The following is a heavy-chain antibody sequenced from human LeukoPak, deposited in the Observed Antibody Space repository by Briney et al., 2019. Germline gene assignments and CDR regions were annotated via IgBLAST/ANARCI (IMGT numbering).Heavy chain of an antibody. CDR3: ARFAKMASFDY. V-gene: IGHV3-48*03. CDR1: GFTFSSYE. J-gene: IGHJ4*02. CDR2: ISSSGSTI. Sequence: PGGSLRLSCAASGFTFSSYEMNWVRQAPGKGLEWVSYISSSGSTIYYADSVKGRFTISRDNAKNSLYLQMNSLRAGDTAVYYCARFAKMASFDYWGQGTLVTVSS. D-gene: IGHD5-24*01.